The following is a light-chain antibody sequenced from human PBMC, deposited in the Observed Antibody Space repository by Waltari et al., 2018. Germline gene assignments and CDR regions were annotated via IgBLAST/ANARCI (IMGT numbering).Light chain of an antibody. J-gene: IGKJ1*01. Sequence: EIVLTQSPGTLSLSPGERATPSCRASQSVSSSYLACYQQKPGQAPRLLIYGASSRATGSPDRFSGSGSGTDFTLSISRLEPEDVAVYYCQQYGRSLWTFGQGTKVEIK. CDR3: QQYGRSLWT. V-gene: IGKV3-20*01. CDR1: QSVSSSY. CDR2: GAS.